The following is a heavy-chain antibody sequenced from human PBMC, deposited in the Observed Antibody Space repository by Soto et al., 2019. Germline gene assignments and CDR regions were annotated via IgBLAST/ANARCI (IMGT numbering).Heavy chain of an antibody. CDR3: ARHTSGWHYYDY. V-gene: IGHV3-11*06. CDR2: ISGSSRYP. J-gene: IGHJ4*02. CDR1: GFSFSDHD. Sequence: GCAPRLSCAAAGFSFSDHDMNWIRQAPGKGLEWVSYISGSSRYPNFADSVKGRFTISRDDAKTSLYLQMNSLRAEDTAVYYCARHTSGWHYYDYRGQGTTVTVSS. D-gene: IGHD6-19*01.